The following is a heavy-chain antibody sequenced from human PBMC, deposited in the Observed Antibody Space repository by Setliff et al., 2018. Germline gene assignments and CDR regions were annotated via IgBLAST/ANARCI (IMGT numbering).Heavy chain of an antibody. J-gene: IGHJ4*02. V-gene: IGHV6-1*01. CDR3: ARGGYSRGPPVYYFDY. CDR1: GDSVSSNGAA. Sequence: SQTLSLTCAISGDSVSSNGAAWNWIRQSPSGGLEWLGRTFYRSKWYYDYALSVKSRITVNPDTSKNQFSLHLNSVTPEDTAVYYCARGGYSRGPPVYYFDYWGQGTLVTVSS. CDR2: TFYRSKWYY. D-gene: IGHD5-12*01.